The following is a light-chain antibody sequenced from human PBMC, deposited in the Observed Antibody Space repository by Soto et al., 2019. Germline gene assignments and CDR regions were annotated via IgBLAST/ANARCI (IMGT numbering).Light chain of an antibody. V-gene: IGLV2-14*01. CDR1: SSDIGG. CDR3: GSYTTSTTSWV. Sequence: QSALTEPASVSGSPGQSITISCTGTSSDIGGLSWYQQHPGKAPKLMIYDVSNRPSGVSNRFSGSKSGSTASLTISGLQAEDEADYYCGSYTTSTTSWVFGGGTKLTVL. J-gene: IGLJ3*02. CDR2: DVS.